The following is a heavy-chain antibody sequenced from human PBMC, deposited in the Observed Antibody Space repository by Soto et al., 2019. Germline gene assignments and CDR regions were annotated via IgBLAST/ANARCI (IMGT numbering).Heavy chain of an antibody. CDR1: GFSLGTSGMC. J-gene: IGHJ6*02. D-gene: IGHD2-15*01. V-gene: IGHV2-70*01. CDR3: ARMTWYCSGGSCYNYGMDV. CDR2: IDWDDDK. Sequence: SGPTLVNPTQTLTLTCTFSGFSLGTSGMCVSWIRQPPGKALEWLALIDWDDDKYYSTSLKTRLTISKDTSKNQVVLTMTNMDPVDTATYYCARMTWYCSGGSCYNYGMDVWGQGTTVTVSS.